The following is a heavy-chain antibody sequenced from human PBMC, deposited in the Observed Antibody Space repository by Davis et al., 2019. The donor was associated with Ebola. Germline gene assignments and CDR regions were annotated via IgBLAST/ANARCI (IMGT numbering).Heavy chain of an antibody. J-gene: IGHJ4*02. D-gene: IGHD1-26*01. CDR1: GFTVSSNY. V-gene: IGHV3-49*04. CDR3: TREFGGSYDY. Sequence: GESLKISCAASGFTVSSNYMSWVRQAPGKGLEWVGFIRSKAYGGTTEYAASVKGRFTISRDDSKSIAYLQMNNLKTDDTAFYYCTREFGGSYDYWGQGTLVTVSS. CDR2: IRSKAYGGTT.